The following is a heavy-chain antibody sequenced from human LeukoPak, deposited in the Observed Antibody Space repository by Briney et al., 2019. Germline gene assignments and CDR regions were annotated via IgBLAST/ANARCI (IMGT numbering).Heavy chain of an antibody. Sequence: SETLSLTRAVYGGSFSGYYWSWIRQPPGKGLEWIGEINHSGSTNYNPFLKSRVTISVDTSKNQFSLKLSSVTTADTAVYYCARRAYDSSGYWYWGQGTLVTVSS. D-gene: IGHD3-22*01. V-gene: IGHV4-34*01. CDR3: ARRAYDSSGYWY. CDR2: INHSGST. J-gene: IGHJ4*02. CDR1: GGSFSGYY.